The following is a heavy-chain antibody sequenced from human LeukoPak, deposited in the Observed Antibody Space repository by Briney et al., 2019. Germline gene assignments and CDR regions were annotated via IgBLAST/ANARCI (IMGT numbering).Heavy chain of an antibody. CDR2: ISGSGGST. D-gene: IGHD3-16*02. V-gene: IGHV3-23*01. CDR1: GFTFSSHA. J-gene: IGHJ4*02. Sequence: GGSLRLSCAASGFTFSSHAMSWVRQAPGKGLEWVSAISGSGGSTYYADSVKGRFTISRDNSKNTLYLQMNSLRAEDTAVYYCAKVDDYVWGSYRSFDYWGQGTLVTVSS. CDR3: AKVDDYVWGSYRSFDY.